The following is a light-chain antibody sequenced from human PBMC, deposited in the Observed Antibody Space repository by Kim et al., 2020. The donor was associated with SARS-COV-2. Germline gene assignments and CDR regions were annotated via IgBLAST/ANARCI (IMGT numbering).Light chain of an antibody. CDR1: SSDVGGYNY. V-gene: IGLV2-14*03. J-gene: IGLJ3*02. CDR2: DVS. Sequence: QSALTQPASVSGSPGQSITISCTGTSSDVGGYNYVSWYQQHPDKAPKLMIYDVSKRPSGVSDRFSGSKSGNTASLTISGLQAEDEADYYCRSYTISSDWVFGGGTQLTVL. CDR3: RSYTISSDWV.